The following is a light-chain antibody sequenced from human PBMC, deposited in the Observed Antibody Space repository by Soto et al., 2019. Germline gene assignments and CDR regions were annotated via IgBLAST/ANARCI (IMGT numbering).Light chain of an antibody. CDR2: DAS. CDR3: QQRSNWPPWT. CDR1: HSISSH. J-gene: IGKJ1*01. Sequence: EIVLTQSPATLSLSPGERATLSCRASHSISSHLAWYQQKPGQSPRLLIYDASNRATGIPARFSGSGSGTDFTLTISSLEPEDFAVYYCQQRSNWPPWTFGQGTKVEI. V-gene: IGKV3-11*01.